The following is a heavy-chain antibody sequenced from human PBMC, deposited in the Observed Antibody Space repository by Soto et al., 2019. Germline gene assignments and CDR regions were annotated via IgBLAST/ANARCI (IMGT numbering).Heavy chain of an antibody. V-gene: IGHV3-33*01. J-gene: IGHJ4*01. CDR1: GFTFSSYG. Sequence: QVQLVESGGGVVQPGRSLRLSCAASGFTFSSYGMHWVRQAPGKGLEWVAVIWYDGSNKYYADSVKGRFTISRDNSKNTLYLQMNSLRAEDTAVYYCARDRGAPGLTFDYWGQEPWSPSPQ. D-gene: IGHD2-21*02. CDR2: IWYDGSNK. CDR3: ARDRGAPGLTFDY.